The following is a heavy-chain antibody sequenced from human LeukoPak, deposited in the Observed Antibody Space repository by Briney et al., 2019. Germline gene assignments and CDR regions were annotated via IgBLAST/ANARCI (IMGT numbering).Heavy chain of an antibody. J-gene: IGHJ5*02. D-gene: IGHD3-3*01. CDR2: IFYSGIT. Sequence: PSETLSLTCTVSGGSISSSNYYWGWIRQPPGKGLEWIGSIFYSGITYYNPSLKSRVTISVDTSKNQFSLKLSSVTAADTAVYYCARHDGESYDFWSGHYIPNWFDPWGQGTLVTVSS. V-gene: IGHV4-39*01. CDR3: ARHDGESYDFWSGHYIPNWFDP. CDR1: GGSISSSNYY.